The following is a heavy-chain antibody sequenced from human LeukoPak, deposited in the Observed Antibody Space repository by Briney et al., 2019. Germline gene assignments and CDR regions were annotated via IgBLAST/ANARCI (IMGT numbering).Heavy chain of an antibody. CDR1: GFTFSSYS. Sequence: PGGSLRLSCAASGFTFSSYSMNWVRQAPGKGLEWVSSISSSSSYIYYADSVKGRFTISRDNAKNSLYLQMNSLRAEDTAVYYCARARMALPPPDPEDYGMDVWGQGTTVTVSS. V-gene: IGHV3-21*01. CDR2: ISSSSSYI. J-gene: IGHJ6*02. CDR3: ARARMALPPPDPEDYGMDV. D-gene: IGHD5-24*01.